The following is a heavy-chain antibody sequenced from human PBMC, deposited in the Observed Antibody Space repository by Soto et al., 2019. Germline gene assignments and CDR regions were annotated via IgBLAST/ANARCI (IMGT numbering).Heavy chain of an antibody. CDR1: GQSFSGHS. CDR2: INESGST. Sequence: QVQLQQWGAGLVKPSETLSLSCAVYGQSFSGHSWAWIRQPPGKGLEWIGEINESGSTYYNPSLKSRVTISTGTSKNKFSLKLSSVSAADTAAYFCARGSGIVALPGALEDVKYDYWGQGTLVNVSS. CDR3: ARGSGIVALPGALEDVKYDY. J-gene: IGHJ4*02. V-gene: IGHV4-34*01. D-gene: IGHD1-1*01.